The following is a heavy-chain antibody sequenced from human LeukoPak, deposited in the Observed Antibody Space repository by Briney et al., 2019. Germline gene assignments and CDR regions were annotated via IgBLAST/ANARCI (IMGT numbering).Heavy chain of an antibody. CDR1: GYTFTSYA. CDR2: INAGNGNT. V-gene: IGHV1-3*01. CDR3: AREGSDSSGGCYYYYGMDV. D-gene: IGHD3-22*01. J-gene: IGHJ6*04. Sequence: ASVKVSCKASGYTFTSYAMHWVRQAPGQRLEWMGWINAGNGNTKYSQKFQGRVTITRDTSASTAYMELSSLRSEDTAVYYCAREGSDSSGGCYYYYGMDVWGKGTTVTVSS.